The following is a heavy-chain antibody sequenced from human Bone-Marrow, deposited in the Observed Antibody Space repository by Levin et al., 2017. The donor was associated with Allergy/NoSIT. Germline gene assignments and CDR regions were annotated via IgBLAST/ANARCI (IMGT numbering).Heavy chain of an antibody. D-gene: IGHD6-13*01. CDR3: AGQRAAVGAFDY. CDR1: GYSIISGYN. V-gene: IGHV4-38-2*01. J-gene: IGHJ4*02. CDR2: IYHTGRA. Sequence: ASETLSLTCDVSGYSIISGYNWGWIRQPPGKGLEWLGNIYHTGRAYYNPSLESRVTLSVDKSNNRFSLNLRSTTAADTAVYYCAGQRAAVGAFDYWGQGTLVSVPS.